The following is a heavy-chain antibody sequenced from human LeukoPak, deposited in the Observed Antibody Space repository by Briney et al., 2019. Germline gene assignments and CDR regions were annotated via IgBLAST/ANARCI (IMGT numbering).Heavy chain of an antibody. CDR1: GGSFSVYY. J-gene: IGHJ4*02. Sequence: SETLSLTCAVYGGSFSVYYWRWIRQPPGEGLECNGEINHSGRTNYNPSLKSRFTISENTSKNQFSLKLSSVTAADTAVYYRASLGRIAVPGTAATSWGRGTLVTVAS. CDR3: ASLGRIAVPGTAATS. CDR2: INHSGRT. V-gene: IGHV4-34*01. D-gene: IGHD6-19*01.